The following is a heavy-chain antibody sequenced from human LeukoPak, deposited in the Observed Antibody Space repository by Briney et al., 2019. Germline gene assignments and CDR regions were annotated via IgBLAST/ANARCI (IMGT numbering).Heavy chain of an antibody. D-gene: IGHD1-14*01. CDR2: IYHSGST. CDR3: ARTTGDY. Sequence: PSQTLSLTCAVSGGSISSGGYSWSWIRQPPGKGLEWIGYIYHSGSTYYNPSLKSRVTISVDTSKNQFSLKLSSVTAADTAVYYCARTTGDYWGQGTLVTVSS. J-gene: IGHJ4*02. V-gene: IGHV4-30-2*01. CDR1: GGSISSGGYS.